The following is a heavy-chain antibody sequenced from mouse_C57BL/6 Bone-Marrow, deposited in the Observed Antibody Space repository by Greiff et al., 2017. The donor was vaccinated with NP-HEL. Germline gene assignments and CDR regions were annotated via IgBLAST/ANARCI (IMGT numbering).Heavy chain of an antibody. Sequence: VQLQQSGAELVRPGASVKLSCTASGFNIKDDYMHWVKQRPEQGLEWIGWIDPENGDTEYASKFQGKATITADTSSNTAYLQLSSLTSEDTADYYCTTTAYHYYGSSYGFAYWGQGTLVTVSA. CDR1: GFNIKDDY. CDR3: TTTAYHYYGSSYGFAY. D-gene: IGHD1-1*01. CDR2: IDPENGDT. V-gene: IGHV14-4*01. J-gene: IGHJ3*01.